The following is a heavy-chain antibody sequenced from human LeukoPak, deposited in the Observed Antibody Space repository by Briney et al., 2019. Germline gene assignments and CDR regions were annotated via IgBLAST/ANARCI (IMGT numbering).Heavy chain of an antibody. CDR3: ARWGASGWFNY. CDR2: IYYSGST. V-gene: IGHV4-59*13. Sequence: SETLSLTCTVSGGPNSRYYWSWIRQPPGKALEWIGYIYYSGSTNYNPSLKSRVTISVDTSKNQFSLKLSSVTAADTAVYYCARWGASGWFNYWGQGTLVTVSS. D-gene: IGHD6-19*01. CDR1: GGPNSRYY. J-gene: IGHJ4*02.